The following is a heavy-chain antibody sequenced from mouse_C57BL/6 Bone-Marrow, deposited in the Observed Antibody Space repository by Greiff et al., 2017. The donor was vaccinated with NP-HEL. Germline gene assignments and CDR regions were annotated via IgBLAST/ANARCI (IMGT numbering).Heavy chain of an antibody. D-gene: IGHD1-1*01. CDR1: GYTFTNYW. CDR3: ASHYYGSSPFDY. J-gene: IGHJ2*01. CDR2: IYPGGGYT. V-gene: IGHV1-63*01. Sequence: QVQLQQSGAELVRPGTSVKMSCKASGYTFTNYWIGWAKQRPGHGLEWIGDIYPGGGYTNYNEQFKGKATLTADKSSSTAYMQFSSLTSEDSAIYYCASHYYGSSPFDYWGQGTTLTVSS.